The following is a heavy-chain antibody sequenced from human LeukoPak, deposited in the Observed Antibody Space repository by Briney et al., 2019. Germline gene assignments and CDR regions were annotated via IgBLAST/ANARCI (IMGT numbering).Heavy chain of an antibody. CDR1: GGSFSGYY. Sequence: PSETLSLTCAVYGGSFSGYYWSWIRQPPGKGLEWIGEINHSGSTNYNPSLKSRVTISVDTSKNQFSLKLSSVTAADTAVYYCARDDVADAFDIWGQGTMVTVSS. V-gene: IGHV4-34*01. CDR2: INHSGST. CDR3: ARDDVADAFDI. J-gene: IGHJ3*02.